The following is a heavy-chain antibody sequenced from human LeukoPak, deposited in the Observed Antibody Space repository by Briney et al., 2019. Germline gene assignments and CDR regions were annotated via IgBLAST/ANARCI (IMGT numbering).Heavy chain of an antibody. D-gene: IGHD6-19*01. CDR2: ISYDGSNK. CDR1: GFTFSSYA. CDR3: ARVRGSSGWSGVYFDY. V-gene: IGHV3-30-3*01. Sequence: GRSLRLSCAASGFTFSSYAMHWVRQAPGKGLEWVALISYDGSNKYFADSVKGRFTISRDNAKNSLYLQMNSLRAEDTAVYYCARVRGSSGWSGVYFDYWGQGTLVTVSS. J-gene: IGHJ4*02.